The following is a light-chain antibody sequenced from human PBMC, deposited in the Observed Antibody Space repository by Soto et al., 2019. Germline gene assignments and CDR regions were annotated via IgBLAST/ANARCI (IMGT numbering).Light chain of an antibody. J-gene: IGLJ2*01. CDR3: SSYTSSRILVV. CDR1: SSDVGGYNY. V-gene: IGLV2-14*01. Sequence: QSALTQPASVSGSPGQSITISCTGTSSDVGGYNYVSWYQQHPGKAPKLMIYDVSNRPSGVSNSFSGSKSGNTASLTISGLQAEDEADYYCSSYTSSRILVVFGGGTKLTVL. CDR2: DVS.